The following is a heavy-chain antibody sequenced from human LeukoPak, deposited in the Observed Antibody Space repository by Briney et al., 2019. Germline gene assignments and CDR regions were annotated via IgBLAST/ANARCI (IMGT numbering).Heavy chain of an antibody. D-gene: IGHD2-21*02. CDR1: GGTFSSYA. Sequence: SVKVSCKASGGTFSSYAISWVRQAPGQGLEWMGRIIPILGIANYAQKFQGRVTITVDKSTSTAYMELSSLRSEDTAVYYCAREGDCGGDCYSGWFDPCGQGTLVTVSS. V-gene: IGHV1-69*04. CDR2: IIPILGIA. J-gene: IGHJ5*02. CDR3: AREGDCGGDCYSGWFDP.